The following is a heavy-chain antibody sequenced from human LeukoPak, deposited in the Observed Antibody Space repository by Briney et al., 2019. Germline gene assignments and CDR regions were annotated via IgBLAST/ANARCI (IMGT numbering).Heavy chain of an antibody. J-gene: IGHJ6*02. V-gene: IGHV3-64*01. CDR2: ISSNGNSP. CDR3: VRAHSIHNYHYGIDV. D-gene: IGHD3-3*01. Sequence: PGGSLRLSCAASGFTFSDFAMHWLRQAPGKGLEYVSTISSNGNSPYYANSVKGRFTISRDNSKNTLYLQMGSLRADDTAVYYCVRAHSIHNYHYGIDVWGHGTTVTVSS. CDR1: GFTFSDFA.